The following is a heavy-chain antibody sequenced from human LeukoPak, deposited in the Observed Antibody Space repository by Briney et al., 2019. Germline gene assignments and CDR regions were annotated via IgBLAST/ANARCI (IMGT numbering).Heavy chain of an antibody. V-gene: IGHV3-15*01. CDR2: IKSKTDGGTT. Sequence: GGSLRLSCAASGFTFSNYAMSWVRQAPGKGLEWVGRIKSKTDGGTTDYAAPVKGRFTISRDDSKNTLYLQMNSLKTEDTAVYYCTTDLDFWSGYSPDYWGQGTLVTVSS. CDR3: TTDLDFWSGYSPDY. J-gene: IGHJ4*02. D-gene: IGHD3-3*01. CDR1: GFTFSNYA.